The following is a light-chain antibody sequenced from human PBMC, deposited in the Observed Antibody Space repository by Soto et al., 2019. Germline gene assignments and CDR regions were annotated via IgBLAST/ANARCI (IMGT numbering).Light chain of an antibody. CDR2: EVS. Sequence: QSVLTQRASVSGSPGQSITISCTGTSSDVGSYNLVSWYQQHPGKAPKLMIYEVSKRPSGVSNRFSGSKSGNTASLTISGLQAEDDADYYCCSYAGSSAYVFGTGTKDNV. V-gene: IGLV2-23*02. J-gene: IGLJ1*01. CDR3: CSYAGSSAYV. CDR1: SSDVGSYNL.